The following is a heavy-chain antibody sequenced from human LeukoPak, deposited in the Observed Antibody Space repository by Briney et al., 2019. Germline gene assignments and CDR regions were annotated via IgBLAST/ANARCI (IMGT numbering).Heavy chain of an antibody. D-gene: IGHD3-16*01. J-gene: IGHJ4*02. CDR2: ISHSETT. CDR3: ARRKRDFGGAQYYYDS. V-gene: IGHV4-4*01. Sequence: GSLRLSCAASGFTFSSYGMSWVRQAPGKGLEWVAEISHSETTYYNPSLKSRVAISLDNSRNQFSLYLNSVTAADTAVYFCARRKRDFGGAQYYYDSWGQGTLVTVSS. CDR1: GFTFSSYGM.